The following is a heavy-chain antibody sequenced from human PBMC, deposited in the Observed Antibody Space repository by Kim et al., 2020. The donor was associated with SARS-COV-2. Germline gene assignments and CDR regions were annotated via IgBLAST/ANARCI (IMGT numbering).Heavy chain of an antibody. CDR1: GGSFSGYY. CDR2: INHSGST. Sequence: SETLSLSCAVYGGSFSGYYWSWIRQPPGKGLEWIGEINHSGSTKNNPSLKSRVTISIDTSKKQFSLRLSSVTAADTAVYYCARDNDWGQGTLVTVSS. CDR3: ARDND. J-gene: IGHJ4*02. V-gene: IGHV4-34*01.